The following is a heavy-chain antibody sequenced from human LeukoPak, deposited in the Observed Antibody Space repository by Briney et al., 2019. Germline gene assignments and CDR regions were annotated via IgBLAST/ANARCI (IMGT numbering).Heavy chain of an antibody. D-gene: IGHD3-22*01. V-gene: IGHV3-53*01. Sequence: PGGSLRLSCAASGFTFSSNYMSWVRQAPGKGLEWVSVIYSGGSTYYSDSVKGRFTISRDNSKNTLYLQMNSLRAEDTAVYYCAREEYYYDSSGTYYFDYWGQGTLVTVSS. CDR1: GFTFSSNY. CDR2: IYSGGST. CDR3: AREEYYYDSSGTYYFDY. J-gene: IGHJ4*02.